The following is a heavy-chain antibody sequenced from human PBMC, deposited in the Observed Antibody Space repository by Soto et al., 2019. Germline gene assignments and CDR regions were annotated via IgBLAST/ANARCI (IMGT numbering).Heavy chain of an antibody. J-gene: IGHJ5*02. Sequence: HVQLQESGPGLVKPSQTLSLTCTVSGGSISSDYYYWSWIRQPPGKGLEWLAFIYYTGSTYYNPSLKSRLTISIDTSKNQFSLKLSSVTAADTAVYYCARERPDGTRLDPWGQGTLVTVSS. V-gene: IGHV4-30-4*01. D-gene: IGHD2-2*01. CDR1: GGSISSDYYY. CDR2: IYYTGST. CDR3: ARERPDGTRLDP.